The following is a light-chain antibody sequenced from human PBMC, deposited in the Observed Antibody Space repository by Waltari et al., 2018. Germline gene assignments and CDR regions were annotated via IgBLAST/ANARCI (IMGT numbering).Light chain of an antibody. CDR1: SSDVGGYNY. V-gene: IGLV2-8*01. J-gene: IGLJ1*01. CDR3: CSYTTSNTYV. Sequence: QSALTQPPSASGSPGQSVAISCTGTSSDVGGYNYVSWYQQHPGKAPKLIIYEVSKRPSGVPDRFSGSKSGNTASLTVSGLQADDEADYYCCSYTTSNTYVFGTGTKVTVL. CDR2: EVS.